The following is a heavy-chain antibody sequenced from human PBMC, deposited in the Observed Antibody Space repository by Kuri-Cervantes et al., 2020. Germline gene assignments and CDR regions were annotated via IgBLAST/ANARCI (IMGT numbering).Heavy chain of an antibody. CDR3: ARSGQLQELYYYYMDV. J-gene: IGHJ6*03. D-gene: IGHD5-24*01. V-gene: IGHV1-18*01. CDR1: GYTFTFSGYG. CDR2: ISAYNGNT. Sequence: ASVKVSCKASGYTFTFSGYGISWVRQAPGQGLEWMGWISAYNGNTNYAQNLQGRVTMTTDTSTSTAYMELRSLRSDDTAVNYCARSGQLQELYYYYMDVWGKGTTVTVSS.